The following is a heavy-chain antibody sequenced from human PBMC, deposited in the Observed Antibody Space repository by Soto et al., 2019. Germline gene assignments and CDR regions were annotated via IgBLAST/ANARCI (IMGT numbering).Heavy chain of an antibody. CDR1: GYTFTSYG. V-gene: IGHV1-18*04. D-gene: IGHD6-19*01. CDR3: ARDLPPPSSDSSGWYFGEH. Sequence: GASVKVSCKASGYTFTSYGISWVRQAPGQGLEWMGWISAYNGNTNYAQKLQGRVTMTTDTSTSTAYMELRSLRSDDTAVYYCARDLPPPSSDSSGWYFGEHWGQGTLVTVSS. CDR2: ISAYNGNT. J-gene: IGHJ1*01.